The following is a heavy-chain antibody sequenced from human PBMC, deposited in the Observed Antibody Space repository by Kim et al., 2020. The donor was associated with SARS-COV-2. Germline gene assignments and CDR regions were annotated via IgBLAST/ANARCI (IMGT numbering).Heavy chain of an antibody. CDR2: IIPIFGTA. CDR3: AGLYCSSTSCYSGYYYYYGMDV. J-gene: IGHJ6*02. V-gene: IGHV1-69*13. D-gene: IGHD2-2*01. Sequence: SVKVSCKASGGTFSSYAISWVRQAPGQGLEWMGGIIPIFGTANYAQKFQGRVTITADESTSTAYMELSSLRSEDTAVYYCAGLYCSSTSCYSGYYYYYGMDVWGQGTTVTVSS. CDR1: GGTFSSYA.